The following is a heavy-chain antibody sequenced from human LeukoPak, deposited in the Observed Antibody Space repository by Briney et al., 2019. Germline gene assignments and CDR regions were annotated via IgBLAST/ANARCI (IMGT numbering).Heavy chain of an antibody. CDR1: GGSFSGYY. D-gene: IGHD6-13*01. V-gene: IGHV4-34*01. CDR3: ARGRYSSSWYGRRYYYYYGMDV. Sequence: SETLSLTCAVYGGSFSGYYWSWIRQPPGKGLEWIGEINHSGSTNYNPSLKSRVTISVDTSKNQFSLKLSSVTAADTAVYYCARGRYSSSWYGRRYYYYYGMDVWGQRTTVTVSS. CDR2: INHSGST. J-gene: IGHJ6*02.